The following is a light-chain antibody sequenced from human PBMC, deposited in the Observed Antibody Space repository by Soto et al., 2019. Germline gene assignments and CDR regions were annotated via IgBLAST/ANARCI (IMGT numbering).Light chain of an antibody. Sequence: DVVMTQSPLSLPVTLGQPASISCRSSQSLLYSDGNTYLTWFQQMPGHSRRRRVYNYSNRDSGVPDRFRGSVSGTHCTLKISRVAPDDVCVYYCMQGTQRPPTVGGGTEVDIK. CDR3: MQGTQRPPT. V-gene: IGKV2-30*01. J-gene: IGKJ4*01. CDR2: NYS. CDR1: QSLLYSDGNTY.